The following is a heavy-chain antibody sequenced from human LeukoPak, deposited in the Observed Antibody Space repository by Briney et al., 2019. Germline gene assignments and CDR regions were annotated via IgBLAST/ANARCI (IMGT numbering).Heavy chain of an antibody. Sequence: SGPTLVKPTQTLTLTCTFSGFSLSTSGVGVGWIRQPPGKALEWLALIYWNDDKRYSPSLKSRLTITKDTSKNQVVLTMTNMDPVDTATYYSAHCPGGYSYGYFPYYWGQGTLVTVSS. CDR3: AHCPGGYSYGYFPYY. CDR1: GFSLSTSGVG. D-gene: IGHD5-18*01. J-gene: IGHJ4*02. CDR2: IYWNDDK. V-gene: IGHV2-5*01.